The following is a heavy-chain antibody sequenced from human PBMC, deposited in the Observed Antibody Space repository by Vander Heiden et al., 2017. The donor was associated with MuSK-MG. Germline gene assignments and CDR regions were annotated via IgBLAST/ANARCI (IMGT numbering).Heavy chain of an antibody. CDR1: GYSFSNYW. CDR3: ARPQGGSGSYYDAFDI. Sequence: EVQLVQSGAEVKKPGESLKISCTGSGYSFSNYWIAWVRQLPGKGLEWMGIIYPGDSDTRYSPSVQGQVTISADRSITTAYLQWGSLKASDSAIYYCARPQGGSGSYYDAFDIWGQGTMVTVSS. D-gene: IGHD3-10*01. CDR2: IYPGDSDT. J-gene: IGHJ3*02. V-gene: IGHV5-51*01.